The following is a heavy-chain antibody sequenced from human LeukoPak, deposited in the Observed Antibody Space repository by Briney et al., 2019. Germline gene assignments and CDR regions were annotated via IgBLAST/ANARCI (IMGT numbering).Heavy chain of an antibody. CDR1: GGSISSYY. Sequence: PSETLSLTCTVSGGSISSYYWSWIRQPPGKGLEWIGYIYYSGSTNYNPSLKSRVTISVDTSKNQFSLKLSSVTAADTAVYYCARARYYYDSSGYPNYYMDVWGKGTTVTISS. D-gene: IGHD3-22*01. J-gene: IGHJ6*03. V-gene: IGHV4-59*01. CDR3: ARARYYYDSSGYPNYYMDV. CDR2: IYYSGST.